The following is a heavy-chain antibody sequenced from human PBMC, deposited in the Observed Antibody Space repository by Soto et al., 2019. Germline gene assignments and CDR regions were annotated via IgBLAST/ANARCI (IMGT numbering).Heavy chain of an antibody. D-gene: IGHD4-17*01. CDR3: ARPAVTTYHFFDY. J-gene: IGHJ4*02. V-gene: IGHV3-21*06. CDR2: IHRASTYI. CDR1: GFTFSSFD. Sequence: GGSLRLSCATSGFTFSSFDMDWVRQAPGKGLEWVSSIHRASTYIYYADSVRGRFTISRDNAKSSLYLQMNSLTVEDTAVYYCARPAVTTYHFFDYWGQGALVTVSS.